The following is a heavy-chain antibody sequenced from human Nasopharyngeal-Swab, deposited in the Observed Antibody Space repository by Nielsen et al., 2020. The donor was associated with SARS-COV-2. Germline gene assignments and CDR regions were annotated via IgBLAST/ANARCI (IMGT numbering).Heavy chain of an antibody. D-gene: IGHD3-10*01. J-gene: IGHJ4*02. V-gene: IGHV4-34*01. CDR3: ARGFRGTMVRGVYDY. CDR2: INHSGST. Sequence: SETLSLTCAVYGGSFSGYYWSGIRQPPGKGLEWIGEINHSGSTNYNPSLKSRVTISVDTSKNQFSLKLSSVTAADTAVYYCARGFRGTMVRGVYDYWGQGTLVTVSS. CDR1: GGSFSGYY.